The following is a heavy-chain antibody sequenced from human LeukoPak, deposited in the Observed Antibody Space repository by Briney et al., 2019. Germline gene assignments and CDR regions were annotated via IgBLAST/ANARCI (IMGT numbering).Heavy chain of an antibody. CDR3: ARDPPSYYYYDSSGYYKVFDY. D-gene: IGHD3-22*01. V-gene: IGHV1-18*01. CDR1: GYTFTSYG. J-gene: IGHJ4*02. CDR2: ISAYNGNT. Sequence: ASVKVSCKASGYTFTSYGISWVRQAPGQGLEWMGWISAYNGNTNYAQKLQGRVTMTTDTSTSTAYMELRSLRSDDTAVYYCARDPPSYYYYDSSGYYKVFDYWGRGTLVTVSS.